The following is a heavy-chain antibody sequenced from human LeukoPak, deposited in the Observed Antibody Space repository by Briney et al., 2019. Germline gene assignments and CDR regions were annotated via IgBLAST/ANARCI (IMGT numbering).Heavy chain of an antibody. CDR3: ARDRPTIAVASNWFDP. V-gene: IGHV3-30-3*01. D-gene: IGHD6-19*01. CDR2: ISYDGSNK. CDR1: GFTFSSYA. J-gene: IGHJ5*02. Sequence: GGSLRLSCAASGFTFSSYAMHWVRQAPGKGLEWVAVISYDGSNKYYADSVKGRFTISRDNSKNTLYLQMNSLRAEDTAAYYCARDRPTIAVASNWFDPWGQGTLVTVSS.